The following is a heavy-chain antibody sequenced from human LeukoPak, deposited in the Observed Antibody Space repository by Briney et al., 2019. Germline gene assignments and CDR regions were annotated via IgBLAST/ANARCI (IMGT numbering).Heavy chain of an antibody. CDR2: INSDGSST. Sequence: GGSLRLSCAASGFTFSSYWMHWVRQAPGKGLVWVSRINSDGSSTSYADSVKGRFTISRDNAKNTLYLQMSSLIAEDTAVYYCARDPAYYYMDVWGKGTTVTVSS. J-gene: IGHJ6*03. CDR1: GFTFSSYW. V-gene: IGHV3-74*01. CDR3: ARDPAYYYMDV.